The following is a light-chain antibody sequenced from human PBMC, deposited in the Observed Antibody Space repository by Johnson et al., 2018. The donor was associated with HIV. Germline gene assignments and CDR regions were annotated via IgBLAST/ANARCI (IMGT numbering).Light chain of an antibody. CDR2: DSN. V-gene: IGLV1-51*01. J-gene: IGLJ1*01. CDR3: GTWDSSLRAGF. Sequence: QSVLTQPPSVSAAPGQKVTISCSGSSSNIGNNYVSWYQQLPGTAPKLLIYDSNKRPSGIPDRFSGSKSGTSATLGITGLQTGDEADYSCGTWDSSLRAGFFGTGTKVTVL. CDR1: SSNIGNNY.